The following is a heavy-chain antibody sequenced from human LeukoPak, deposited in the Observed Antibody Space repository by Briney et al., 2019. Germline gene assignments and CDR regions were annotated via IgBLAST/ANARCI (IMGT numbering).Heavy chain of an antibody. CDR1: GFTVSSNY. J-gene: IGHJ4*02. D-gene: IGHD3-22*01. CDR3: ARVVVITGYYFDY. Sequence: GGSLRLSCAASGFTVSSNYMSWVRQAPGKGLEWVSVIYSGGSTYYADSVKGRFTISRDNSKNKLYLQMNSLRAEDTAVYYCARVVVITGYYFDYWGQGTLVTVSS. CDR2: IYSGGST. V-gene: IGHV3-66*02.